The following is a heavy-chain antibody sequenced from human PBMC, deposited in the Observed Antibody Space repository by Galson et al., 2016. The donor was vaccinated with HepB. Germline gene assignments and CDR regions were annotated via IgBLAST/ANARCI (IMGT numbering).Heavy chain of an antibody. V-gene: IGHV3-7*01. Sequence: SLRLSCAASRFTFSSYCMSWVRQAPGKGLEWVAGIKPDGSETYYVDSGKGRFTISRDNAKKSLDLQMNSLRAEDTAVSYCARDDAGSSPRHYYYGVDVWGHGTTVTVSS. CDR2: IKPDGSET. CDR1: RFTFSSYC. CDR3: ARDDAGSSPRHYYYGVDV. J-gene: IGHJ6*02. D-gene: IGHD2-2*01.